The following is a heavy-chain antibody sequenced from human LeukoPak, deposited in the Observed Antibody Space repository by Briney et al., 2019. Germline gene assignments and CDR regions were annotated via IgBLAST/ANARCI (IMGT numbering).Heavy chain of an antibody. CDR1: GGSFSGYY. V-gene: IGHV4-34*01. D-gene: IGHD5-18*01. CDR3: ARVGIRPTRPFFDY. J-gene: IGHJ4*02. Sequence: KASETLSLTCTVYGGSFSGYYWSWIRQPPGKGLEWIGEINHSGSTNYNPSLKSRVTISVDTSKNQFSLKLSSVTAADTAVYYCARVGIRPTRPFFDYWGQGTLVTVSS. CDR2: INHSGST.